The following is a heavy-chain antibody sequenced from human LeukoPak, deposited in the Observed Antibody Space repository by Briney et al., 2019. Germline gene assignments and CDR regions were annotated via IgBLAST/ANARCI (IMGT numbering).Heavy chain of an antibody. J-gene: IGHJ4*02. Sequence: PGGSLRLSCAASGFTFSSYWMHWVRQAPGKGLVWVSRISSDGISTSYADSVKGRFTISRDNAKNTLYLQMNSLRADDTAVYYCAKGGATVIDYWGQGTLVTVSS. CDR1: GFTFSSYW. D-gene: IGHD4-17*01. CDR3: AKGGATVIDY. CDR2: ISSDGIST. V-gene: IGHV3-74*01.